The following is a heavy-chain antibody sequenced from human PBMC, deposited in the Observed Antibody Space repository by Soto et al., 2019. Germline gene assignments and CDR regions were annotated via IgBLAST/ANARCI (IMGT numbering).Heavy chain of an antibody. Sequence: GGSLRPSCAASGFTFSSYALSWVRQAPGKGLELVSAISGSGGSTYYADSVKGRFTISRDNSKNTLYLQMNSLRAEYTVVYYRAKDSRYSSSWFDYWGQGTLVTVSS. D-gene: IGHD6-13*01. V-gene: IGHV3-23*01. J-gene: IGHJ5*01. CDR2: ISGSGGST. CDR3: AKDSRYSSSWFDY. CDR1: GFTFSSYA.